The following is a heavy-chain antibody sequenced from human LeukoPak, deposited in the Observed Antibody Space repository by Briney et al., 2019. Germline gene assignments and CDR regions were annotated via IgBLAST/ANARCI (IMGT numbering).Heavy chain of an antibody. V-gene: IGHV3-48*03. D-gene: IGHD2-2*03. CDR1: GFSFSSYE. Sequence: GGSLRLSCAASGFSFSSYEMNWVRQAPGKGLEWVSYISSSGSTRYYADSVKGRFTMSRDNAKNSLYLQMNGLRPEDTALYYCARDPLDISRWGNAFDIWGQGTIVTVSS. CDR2: ISSSGSTR. J-gene: IGHJ3*02. CDR3: ARDPLDISRWGNAFDI.